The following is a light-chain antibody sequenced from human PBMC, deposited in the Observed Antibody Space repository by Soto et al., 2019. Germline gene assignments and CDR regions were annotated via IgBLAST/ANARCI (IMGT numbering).Light chain of an antibody. V-gene: IGKV3D-15*01. J-gene: IGKJ5*01. CDR3: QQYNEWPPFT. CDR1: QSVSNN. Sequence: EIVLTQSPGTLSLSPGERATLSCRAIQSVSNNYLAWYQQKPGQAPRLLIYGASNRATGIPDRFSGSGSGTEFTLTISSLQSEDFAVYYCQQYNEWPPFTFGQGTRLEIK. CDR2: GAS.